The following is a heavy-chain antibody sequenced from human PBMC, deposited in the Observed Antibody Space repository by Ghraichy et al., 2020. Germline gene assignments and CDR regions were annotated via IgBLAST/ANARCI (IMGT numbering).Heavy chain of an antibody. CDR3: ARRGYDSFGYYVDY. V-gene: IGHV3-33*01. CDR2: IWYKGRKE. CDR1: GFTFSNYG. J-gene: IGHJ4*02. Sequence: GGSLRLSCVASGFTFSNYGIHWVRQAPGKGLEWVAVIWYKGRKEYYAGSVKGRFTISRDNYKKIVYLQMNSLRAEDTAVYYCARRGYDSFGYYVDYWGQGTLVTVSS. D-gene: IGHD3-22*01.